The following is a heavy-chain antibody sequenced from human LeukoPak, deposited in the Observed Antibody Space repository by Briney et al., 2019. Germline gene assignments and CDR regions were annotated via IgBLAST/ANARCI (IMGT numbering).Heavy chain of an antibody. D-gene: IGHD2-2*01. CDR1: GGSFSGYY. J-gene: IGHJ6*03. V-gene: IGHV4-34*01. CDR3: ARCTVSDIVVVPAAYYYYYMDV. CDR2: INHSGST. Sequence: SETLSLTCAVYGGSFSGYYWRWIRQPPGKGLEWIGEINHSGSTNYNPSLKSRVTISVDTSKNQFSLKLSSVTAADTAVYYCARCTVSDIVVVPAAYYYYYMDVWGKGTTATVSS.